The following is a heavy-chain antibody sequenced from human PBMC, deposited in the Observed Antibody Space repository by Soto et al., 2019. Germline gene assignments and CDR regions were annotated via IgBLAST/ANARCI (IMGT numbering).Heavy chain of an antibody. CDR1: GYTFTSYD. Sequence: ASVKVSCKASGYTFTSYDINWVRQATGQGLEWMGWMNPNSGNTGYAQKFQGRVTMTRNTSISTAYMELSSLRSEDTAVYYCASNEYSSSSNYYYYMDVWGKGTTVTVSS. V-gene: IGHV1-8*01. D-gene: IGHD6-6*01. CDR3: ASNEYSSSSNYYYYMDV. CDR2: MNPNSGNT. J-gene: IGHJ6*03.